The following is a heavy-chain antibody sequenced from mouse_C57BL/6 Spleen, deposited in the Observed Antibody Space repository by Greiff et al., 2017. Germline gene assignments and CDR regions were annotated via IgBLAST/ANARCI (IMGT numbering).Heavy chain of an antibody. CDR1: GYSITSGYY. CDR3: ARGGGYWYFDV. Sequence: EESGPGLVKPSQSLSLTCSVTGYSITSGYYWNWIRQFPGNKLEWMGYISYDGSNNYNPSLKNRISITRDTSKNQFFLKLNSVTTEDTATYYCARGGGYWYFDVWGTGTTVTVSS. V-gene: IGHV3-6*01. J-gene: IGHJ1*03. CDR2: ISYDGSN.